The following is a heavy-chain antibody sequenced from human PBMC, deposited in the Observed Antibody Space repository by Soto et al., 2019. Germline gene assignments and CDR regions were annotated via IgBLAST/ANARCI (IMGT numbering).Heavy chain of an antibody. CDR1: GASISSSNYY. D-gene: IGHD4-17*01. CDR2: MYYSGRT. V-gene: IGHV4-39*01. Sequence: LSLTCAVAGASISSSNYYLGGIRQPPGRGLEWIGTMYYSGRTYYNPSLKSRVTTSVDTSKNQFSLKLSAVTATDTAVYYCARHGNTVTTGYYYGMDVWGQGTTVTVSS. J-gene: IGHJ6*02. CDR3: ARHGNTVTTGYYYGMDV.